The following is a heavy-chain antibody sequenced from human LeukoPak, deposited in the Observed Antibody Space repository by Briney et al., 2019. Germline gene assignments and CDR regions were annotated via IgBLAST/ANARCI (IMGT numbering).Heavy chain of an antibody. CDR1: GCTFTGYH. CDR2: INPNSGGT. Sequence: EASVKVSCKPSGCTFTGYHMHWVRQAPGQGLERMGWINPNSGGTNYAQKFQGRVTMTRDTSISTAYMELSRLRSDDTAVYYCARGPPSITMVRGGIYYYYGMDVWGQGTTVTVSS. J-gene: IGHJ6*02. CDR3: ARGPPSITMVRGGIYYYYGMDV. D-gene: IGHD3-10*01. V-gene: IGHV1-2*02.